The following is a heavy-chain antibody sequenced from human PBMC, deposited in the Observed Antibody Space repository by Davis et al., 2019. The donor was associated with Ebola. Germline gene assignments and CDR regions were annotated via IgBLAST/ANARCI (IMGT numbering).Heavy chain of an antibody. CDR2: IFSSGTT. V-gene: IGHV4-4*09. J-gene: IGHJ4*02. CDR3: ASPVSSGWFYSDY. Sequence: MPSETLSLSCTVSGGSISGHSWSWIRQPPGKGLEWIGNIFSSGTTYYNPSLKSRVTISLDTSRNQFSLRLTSVTAADTAVYFCASPVSSGWFYSDYWSQGTLVTVSP. D-gene: IGHD6-19*01. CDR1: GGSISGHS.